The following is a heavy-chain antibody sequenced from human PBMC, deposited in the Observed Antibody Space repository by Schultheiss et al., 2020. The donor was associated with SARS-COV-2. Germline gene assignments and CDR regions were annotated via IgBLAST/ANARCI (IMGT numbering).Heavy chain of an antibody. CDR2: IYYSGST. CDR3: ASSVEMATINHY. V-gene: IGHV4-61*01. Sequence: SETLSLTCTVSGGSISSSSYYWSWIRQPPGKGLEWIGYIYYSGSTNYNPSLKSRVTISVDTSKNQFSLKLSSVTAADTAVYYCASSVEMATINHYWGQGTLVTVSS. CDR1: GGSISSSSYY. J-gene: IGHJ4*02. D-gene: IGHD5-24*01.